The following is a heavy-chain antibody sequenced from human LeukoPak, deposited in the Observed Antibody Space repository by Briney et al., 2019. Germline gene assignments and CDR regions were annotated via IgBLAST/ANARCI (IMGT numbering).Heavy chain of an antibody. CDR2: IYYSGST. CDR1: GGSITSYY. V-gene: IGHV4-59*08. D-gene: IGHD2-15*01. CDR3: ARHFPLGYCSGGRCFDYYYGLDV. J-gene: IGHJ6*02. Sequence: SETLSLTCTVSGGSITSYYWSWIRQPPGKGLEWIGYIYYSGSTNYNPSLKSRVTLSVDTSNNQFSLKLSFVTAADTAVYYCARHFPLGYCSGGRCFDYYYGLDVWGQGTTVTVSS.